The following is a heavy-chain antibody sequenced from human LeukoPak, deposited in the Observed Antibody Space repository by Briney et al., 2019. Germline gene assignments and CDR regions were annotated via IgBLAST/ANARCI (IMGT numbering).Heavy chain of an antibody. Sequence: GGSLRLSCAASGFTFSSYWMSWVRQAPGKGLEWVANIKQDGSEKFYVDSVKGRFTISRDNAKNSLYLQMNSLRAVDMAVYYCARDLDGGSSRKTGAFDIWGQGRMVTVSS. CDR3: ARDLDGGSSRKTGAFDI. CDR1: GFTFSSYW. CDR2: IKQDGSEK. J-gene: IGHJ3*02. D-gene: IGHD2-2*01. V-gene: IGHV3-7*01.